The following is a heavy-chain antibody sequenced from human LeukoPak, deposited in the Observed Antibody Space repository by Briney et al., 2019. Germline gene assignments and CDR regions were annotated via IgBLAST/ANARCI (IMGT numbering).Heavy chain of an antibody. CDR2: IYYSGST. CDR1: GGSISSGDYY. CDR3: ARGSYYYDSSGYLDHFDY. Sequence: SQTLSLXCTVSGGSISSGDYYWSWIRQPPGKGLEWIGYIYYSGSTYYNPSLKSRVTISVDTSKNQFSLKLSSVTAADTAVYYCARGSYYYDSSGYLDHFDYWGQGTLVTVSS. V-gene: IGHV4-30-4*08. D-gene: IGHD3-22*01. J-gene: IGHJ4*02.